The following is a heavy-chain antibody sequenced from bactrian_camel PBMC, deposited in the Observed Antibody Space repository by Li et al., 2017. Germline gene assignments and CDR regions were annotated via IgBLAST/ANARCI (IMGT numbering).Heavy chain of an antibody. D-gene: IGHD2*01. CDR3: AADSPRSGHCFGLWQT. Sequence: HVQLVESGGGSVQPGGSLNLSCTASGEHFSVYCMGWFRQSPGKEREPVASIDRDGTTTVEESAKGRSTVSRDDKKKILSLQLNNLKEEDTAMYYCAADSPRSGHCFGLWQTWGQGTQVTVS. CDR1: GEHFSVYC. J-gene: IGHJ4*01. V-gene: IGHV3S53*01. CDR2: IDRDGTT.